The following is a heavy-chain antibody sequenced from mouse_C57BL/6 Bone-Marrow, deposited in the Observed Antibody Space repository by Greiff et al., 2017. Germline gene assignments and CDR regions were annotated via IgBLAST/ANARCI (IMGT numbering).Heavy chain of an antibody. CDR3: AREGWLLPYWYFDV. V-gene: IGHV5-4*01. D-gene: IGHD2-3*01. CDR1: GFTFSSYA. Sequence: VMLVESGGGLVKPGGSLKLSCAASGFTFSSYAMSWVRQTPEKRLEWVATISDGGSYTYYPDNVKGRFTISRDNAKNNLYLQMSHLKSEDTAMYYCAREGWLLPYWYFDVWGTGTTVTVSS. J-gene: IGHJ1*03. CDR2: ISDGGSYT.